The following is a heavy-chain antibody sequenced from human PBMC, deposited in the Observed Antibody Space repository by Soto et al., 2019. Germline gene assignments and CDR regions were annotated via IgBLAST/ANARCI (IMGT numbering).Heavy chain of an antibody. V-gene: IGHV3-30*18. CDR3: AKDRWGSYEGHGMDV. CDR2: ISYDGSNK. Sequence: PGGSLRLSCAASGFTFSSYGMHWVRQAPGKGLEWVAVISYDGSNKYYADSVKGRFTISRDNSKNTLYLQMNSLRAEDTAVYYCAKDRWGSYEGHGMDVWGQGTTVTVSS. D-gene: IGHD1-26*01. CDR1: GFTFSSYG. J-gene: IGHJ6*02.